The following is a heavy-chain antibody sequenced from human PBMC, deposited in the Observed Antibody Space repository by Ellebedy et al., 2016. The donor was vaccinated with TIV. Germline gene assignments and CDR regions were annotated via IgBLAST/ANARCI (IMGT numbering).Heavy chain of an antibody. D-gene: IGHD2-21*02. Sequence: MPSETLSLTCSVSGGSVSSTRYYWAWIRQPPGKGLEYIGSVYYSGSPYYNPSFKSRVTLSAHPSKNQFSLNLRTVTAADTAVYYCARTDPWQPIDDWGQGILVSVSS. J-gene: IGHJ4*02. CDR2: VYYSGSP. V-gene: IGHV4-39*01. CDR1: GGSVSSTRYY. CDR3: ARTDPWQPIDD.